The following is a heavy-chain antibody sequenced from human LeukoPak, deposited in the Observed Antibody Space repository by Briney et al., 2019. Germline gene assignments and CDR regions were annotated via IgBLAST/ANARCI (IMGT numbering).Heavy chain of an antibody. J-gene: IGHJ6*03. V-gene: IGHV3-7*01. CDR2: IKQDGSEK. CDR1: GFTFSSYW. Sequence: PGGSLRLSCAASGFTFSSYWMSWVRQAPGKGLEWVANIKQDGSEKYYVDSVKGRFTISRDNAKNSLYLQMNSLRAEDTAVYYCARDQHQYYYGSGTKPYYMDVWGKGTTVTISS. CDR3: ARDQHQYYYGSGTKPYYMDV. D-gene: IGHD3-10*01.